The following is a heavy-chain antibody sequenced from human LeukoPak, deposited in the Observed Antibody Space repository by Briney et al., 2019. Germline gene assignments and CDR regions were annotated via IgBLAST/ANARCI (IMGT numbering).Heavy chain of an antibody. CDR2: INPSGGST. CDR3: AREAAAGTTSFDC. V-gene: IGHV1-46*01. Sequence: ASVKVSCKASGSTFTSYYMHWVRQAPGQGLEWMGIINPSGGSTSFAQKFQGRVTMTRDTSTSTVYMELSSLRSEDTAVYYCAREAAAGTTSFDCWGQGTLVTVSS. CDR1: GSTFTSYY. D-gene: IGHD6-13*01. J-gene: IGHJ4*02.